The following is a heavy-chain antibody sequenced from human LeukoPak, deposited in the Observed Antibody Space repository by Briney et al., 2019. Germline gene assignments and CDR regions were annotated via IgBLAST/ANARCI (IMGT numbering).Heavy chain of an antibody. CDR3: ARQTSSWYFLD. V-gene: IGHV4-39*01. CDR2: IYYSGST. Sequence: PSETLSVTCSISGDSISSSNYYWGWIRQPPGKGLEWIGSIYYSGSTYYSPSLKSRVTISVDTSKNQFSLKLTSVTAADTAVYYCARQTSSWYFLDWGQGTLVTVSS. CDR1: GDSISSSNYY. J-gene: IGHJ4*02. D-gene: IGHD6-13*01.